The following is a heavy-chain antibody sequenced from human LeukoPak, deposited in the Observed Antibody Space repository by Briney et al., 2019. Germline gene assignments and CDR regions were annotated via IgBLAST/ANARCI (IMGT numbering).Heavy chain of an antibody. D-gene: IGHD3-10*01. CDR3: ARDTRDYYASGSRFDY. CDR1: GGSISSSNYY. V-gene: IGHV4-39*07. CDR2: IFYTGST. J-gene: IGHJ4*02. Sequence: SETLSLTCTVSGGSISSSNYYWGWIRQPPGKGLEWIGSIFYTGSTYYNPSLKSRVTISVDTSKNQFSLKLNSVTAADTAVYYCARDTRDYYASGSRFDYWGQGTLVTVSS.